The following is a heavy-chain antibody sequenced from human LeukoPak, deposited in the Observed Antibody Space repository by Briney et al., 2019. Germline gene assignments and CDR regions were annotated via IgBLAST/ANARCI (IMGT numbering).Heavy chain of an antibody. CDR2: IVGSSSNI. J-gene: IGHJ4*02. D-gene: IGHD1-1*01. Sequence: PGGSLRLPCTASGFSFNSYSMNWVRQAPGKGLEWVSYIVGSSSNIYYADSVKGRFTISRDNAKNSLYLQMDSLRAEDTAVYYCATDSPETAAFDYWGQGTLATVSS. CDR1: GFSFNSYS. CDR3: ATDSPETAAFDY. V-gene: IGHV3-21*01.